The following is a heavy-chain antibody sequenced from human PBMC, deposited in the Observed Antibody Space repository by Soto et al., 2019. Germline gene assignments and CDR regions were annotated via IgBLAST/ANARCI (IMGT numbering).Heavy chain of an antibody. V-gene: IGHV3-33*01. Sequence: PGGSLRLSCAASGFTFSSYGMHWVRQAPGKGLGWVAVIWHDGSNKYYADSVKGRFTISRDNSKNTLYLQMNSLRAEDTAVYYCARGVGDGSSWYSNRFDYWGQGTLVTVSS. CDR1: GFTFSSYG. J-gene: IGHJ4*02. CDR2: IWHDGSNK. CDR3: ARGVGDGSSWYSNRFDY. D-gene: IGHD6-13*01.